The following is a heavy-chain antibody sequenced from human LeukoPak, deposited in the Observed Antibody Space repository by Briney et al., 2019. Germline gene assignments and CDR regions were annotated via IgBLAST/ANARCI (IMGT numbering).Heavy chain of an antibody. J-gene: IGHJ4*02. CDR1: GGTVSSYA. CDR2: IIPIFGTA. V-gene: IGHV1-69*06. CDR3: GRGDYYDSSGCDY. Sequence: ASVKVSGKASGGTVSSYAISWVRQAPGQGLECMGRIIPIFGTANYAQKFQGRVTITADKSTSTAYMELSSLRSEDTAVYYCGRGDYYDSSGCDYWGQGTLVTVSS. D-gene: IGHD3-22*01.